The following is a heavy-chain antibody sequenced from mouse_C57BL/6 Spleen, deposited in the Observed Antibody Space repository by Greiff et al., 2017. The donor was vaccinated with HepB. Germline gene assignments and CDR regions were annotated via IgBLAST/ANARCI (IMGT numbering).Heavy chain of an antibody. CDR1: GYTFTSYW. J-gene: IGHJ4*01. Sequence: QVQLQQPGAELVRPGSSVKLSCKASGYTFTSYWMHWVKQRPIQGLEWIGNIDPSDSETHYNQKFKDKATLTVDKSSSTAYMQLSSLTSEDSAVYYCARCEGNYYAMDYWGQGTSVTVSS. CDR2: IDPSDSET. V-gene: IGHV1-52*01. CDR3: ARCEGNYYAMDY.